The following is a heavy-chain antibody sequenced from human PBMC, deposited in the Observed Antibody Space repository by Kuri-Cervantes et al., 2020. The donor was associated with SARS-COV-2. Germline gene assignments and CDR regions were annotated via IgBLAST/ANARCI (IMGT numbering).Heavy chain of an antibody. CDR2: IYTSGST. D-gene: IGHD3-22*01. J-gene: IGHJ1*01. CDR1: GGSISSYY. CDR3: ARPACLYYYDSSGYCHFQH. V-gene: IGHV4-4*07. Sequence: GSLRLSCTVSGGSISSYYWSWIRQPAGKGLEWIGRIYTSGSTNYNPSLKSRVTMSVDTSKNQFSLKLSSVTAADTAVYYCARPACLYYYDSSGYCHFQHWGQGTLVTVSS.